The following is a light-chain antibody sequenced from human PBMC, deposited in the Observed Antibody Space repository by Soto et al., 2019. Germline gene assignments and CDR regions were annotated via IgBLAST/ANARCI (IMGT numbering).Light chain of an antibody. CDR1: ERLSGW. V-gene: IGKV1-5*03. CDR3: LQHNRLYT. Sequence: DIQMTQSPSTLSASVGDRVTITCRASERLSGWLAWYQQKPGKAPKLLIYKTSTLESGVPSRFSGSASGTEFTLTISSLQPDDSATYYCLQHNRLYTVGQGNKLEIK. J-gene: IGKJ2*01. CDR2: KTS.